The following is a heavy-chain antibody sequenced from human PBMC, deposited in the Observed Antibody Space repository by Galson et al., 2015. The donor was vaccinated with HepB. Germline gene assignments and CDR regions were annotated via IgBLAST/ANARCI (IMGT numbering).Heavy chain of an antibody. Sequence: LSLTCTVSGGSISSGGYYWSWIRQHPGKGLEWIGYIYYSGSTYYNPSLKSRVTISVDTSKNQFSLKLSSVTAADTAVYYCARAHGRQLYYYYGMDVWGQGTTVTVSS. CDR2: IYYSGST. D-gene: IGHD6-13*01. CDR1: GGSISSGGYY. J-gene: IGHJ6*02. CDR3: ARAHGRQLYYYYGMDV. V-gene: IGHV4-31*03.